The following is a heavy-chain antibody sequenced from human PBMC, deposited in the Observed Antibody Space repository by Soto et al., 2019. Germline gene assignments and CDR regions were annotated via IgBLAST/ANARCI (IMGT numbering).Heavy chain of an antibody. D-gene: IGHD3-3*01. Sequence: SETLSLTCAVYGGSFSGYYWSWIRQPPGKGLEWIGEINHSGSTNYNPSLKSRVTISVDTSKNQFSLKLSSVTAADTAVYYCARSSDFWSGYYIGWFDPWGQGTLVTVSS. J-gene: IGHJ5*02. V-gene: IGHV4-34*01. CDR2: INHSGST. CDR3: ARSSDFWSGYYIGWFDP. CDR1: GGSFSGYY.